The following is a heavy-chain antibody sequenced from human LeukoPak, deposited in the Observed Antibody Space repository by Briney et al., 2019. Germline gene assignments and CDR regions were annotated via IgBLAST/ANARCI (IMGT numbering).Heavy chain of an antibody. D-gene: IGHD6-19*01. V-gene: IGHV3-33*01. CDR2: IWNDGSNK. CDR3: ARDAAAAVAGMIDY. J-gene: IGHJ4*02. Sequence: PGRSLRLSCAASGFTFSSYGIHWVRQAPGKGLEWVAVIWNDGSNKYYADSVKGRFTISRDNSKNTLYLQMNSLRAEDTAVYYCARDAAAAVAGMIDYWGQGTLVTVSS. CDR1: GFTFSSYG.